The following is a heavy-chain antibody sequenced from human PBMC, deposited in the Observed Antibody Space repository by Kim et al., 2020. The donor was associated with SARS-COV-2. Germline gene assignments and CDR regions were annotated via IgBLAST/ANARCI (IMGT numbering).Heavy chain of an antibody. V-gene: IGHV1-18*01. CDR1: GYTFTTYG. Sequence: ASVKVSCKASGYTFTTYGFSWMRQAPGQGLEWMGWISTYNGNTRYAQKFQDRVTMTTDTSTSTAYMELRSLRSDDTAVYYCARDATSGRTTSDYWGQGTLVTLS. CDR2: ISTYNGNT. D-gene: IGHD2-15*01. J-gene: IGHJ4*02. CDR3: ARDATSGRTTSDY.